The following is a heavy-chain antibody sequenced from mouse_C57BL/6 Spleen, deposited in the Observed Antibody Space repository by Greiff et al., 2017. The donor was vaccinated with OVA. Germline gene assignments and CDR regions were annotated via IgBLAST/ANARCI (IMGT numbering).Heavy chain of an antibody. CDR3: ARVQGYFDV. CDR1: GFTFSDYY. Sequence: EVKLMESGGGLVQPGGSLKLSCAASGFTFSDYYMYWVRQTPEKRLEWVAYISNGGGSTYYPDTVKGRFTISRDNAKNTLYLQMSRLKSEDTAMYYCARVQGYFDVWGTGTTVTVSS. CDR2: ISNGGGST. V-gene: IGHV5-12*01. J-gene: IGHJ1*03.